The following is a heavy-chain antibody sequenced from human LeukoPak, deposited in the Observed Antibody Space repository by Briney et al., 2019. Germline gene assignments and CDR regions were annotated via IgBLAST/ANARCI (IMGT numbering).Heavy chain of an antibody. CDR2: IYPGDSDT. Sequence: PGESLKISCKGSGYSFTSYWIGWVRQMPGKGLEWTGIIYPGDSDTRYSPSFQGQVTISADKSISTAYLQWSSLKASDTAMYYCARPRGGSVGANYYFDYWGQGTLVTVSS. D-gene: IGHD1-26*01. V-gene: IGHV5-51*01. J-gene: IGHJ4*02. CDR3: ARPRGGSVGANYYFDY. CDR1: GYSFTSYW.